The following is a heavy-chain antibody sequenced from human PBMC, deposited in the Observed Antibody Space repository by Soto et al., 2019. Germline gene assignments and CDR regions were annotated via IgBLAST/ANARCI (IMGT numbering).Heavy chain of an antibody. CDR2: ISADNGNT. V-gene: IGHV1-18*01. Sequence: GASVKVSCKASGYTFTTYGISWVRQSPGQGLEWMGWISADNGNTNHAQKLQGRVTMTTDTSTSTAYMELRSLRSDDTAVYFCARVYYDFWSGRLRYFDYWGQGTLVTVS. D-gene: IGHD3-3*01. CDR3: ARVYYDFWSGRLRYFDY. J-gene: IGHJ4*02. CDR1: GYTFTTYG.